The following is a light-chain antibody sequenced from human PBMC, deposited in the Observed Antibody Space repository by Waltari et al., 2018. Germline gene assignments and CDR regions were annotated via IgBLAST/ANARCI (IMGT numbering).Light chain of an antibody. Sequence: QTVVTHEPSLSVCPGGTVTLTCALSSGSLSTTSYTTWYQQTPGQAPRTRVYKANARSSGVPDRVYGSILGNTAALTITGAQAEDESDYYCALYMGSGIWVFGGGTRLTVL. CDR3: ALYMGSGIWV. CDR1: SGSLSTTSY. V-gene: IGLV8-61*01. J-gene: IGLJ3*02. CDR2: KAN.